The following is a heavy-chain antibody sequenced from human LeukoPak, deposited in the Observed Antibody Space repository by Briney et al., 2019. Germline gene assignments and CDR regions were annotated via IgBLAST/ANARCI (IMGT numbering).Heavy chain of an antibody. CDR2: ISGGSNYI. J-gene: IGHJ4*02. CDR3: AASYSSLSPNDY. Sequence: PGGSLRLSCEASGFTFSTYSMNWVRQAPGKGPEWVSSISGGSNYIYYADSVKGRLTISRDNAKNSLYLQMNSLRAEDTAVYYCAASYSSLSPNDYWGQGTLVIVSS. D-gene: IGHD6-6*01. V-gene: IGHV3-21*01. CDR1: GFTFSTYS.